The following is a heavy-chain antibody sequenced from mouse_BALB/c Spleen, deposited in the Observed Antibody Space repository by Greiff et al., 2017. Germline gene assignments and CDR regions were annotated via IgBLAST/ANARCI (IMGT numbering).Heavy chain of an antibody. J-gene: IGHJ2*01. V-gene: IGHV5-6-5*01. CDR1: GFTFSSYA. D-gene: IGHD4-1*01. CDR2: ISSGGST. Sequence: EVQLVESGGGLVKPGGSLKLSCAASGFTFSSYAMSWVRQTPEKRLEWVASISSGGSTYYPDSVKGRFTISRDNARNILYLQMSSLRSEDTAMYYCARRTGAGVFDYWGQGTTLTVSS. CDR3: ARRTGAGVFDY.